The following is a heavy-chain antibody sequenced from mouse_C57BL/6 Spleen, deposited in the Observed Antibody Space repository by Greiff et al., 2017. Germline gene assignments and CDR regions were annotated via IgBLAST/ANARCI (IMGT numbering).Heavy chain of an antibody. V-gene: IGHV1-81*01. CDR3: ARGNYYGSSPRWYFDV. CDR2: IYPRSGNT. CDR1: GYTFTSYG. Sequence: QVQLQQSGAELARPWASVKLSCKASGYTFTSYGISWVKQRTGQGLEWIGEIYPRSGNTYYNEKFKGKATLTADKSSSTAYMELRSLTSEDSAVYFCARGNYYGSSPRWYFDVWGTGTTVTVSS. D-gene: IGHD1-1*01. J-gene: IGHJ1*03.